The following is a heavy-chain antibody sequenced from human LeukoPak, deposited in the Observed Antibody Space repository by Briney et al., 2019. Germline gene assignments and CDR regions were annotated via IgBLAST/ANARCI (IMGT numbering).Heavy chain of an antibody. CDR2: ISSSGSTI. D-gene: IGHD5-18*01. Sequence: GGSLRLSCAASGFTFSDCSLTWIRQAPGKGLEWVSYISSSGSTIYYADSVKGRFTISRDNARNSLYLQMNSLRAEDTALYYCARLTLYGYTYGRLDYWGQGTLVTVSS. CDR1: GFTFSDCS. V-gene: IGHV3-11*01. CDR3: ARLTLYGYTYGRLDY. J-gene: IGHJ4*02.